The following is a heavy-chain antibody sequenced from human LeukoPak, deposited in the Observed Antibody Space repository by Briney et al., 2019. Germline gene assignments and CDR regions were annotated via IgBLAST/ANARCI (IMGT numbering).Heavy chain of an antibody. D-gene: IGHD2-15*01. CDR1: GFTLSSYE. CDR3: GRGGYCSGGTCYRFNAFDI. Sequence: GGSLRLSCAPSGFTLSSYEMNWVRQAPGKGLEWVSYISPSGSAIYTDSVKGGFTISTDNAKNSLFLQMNSLRAEDTAVYYCGRGGYCSGGTCYRFNAFDIWGQGTTVTVSS. V-gene: IGHV3-48*03. J-gene: IGHJ3*02. CDR2: ISPSGSAI.